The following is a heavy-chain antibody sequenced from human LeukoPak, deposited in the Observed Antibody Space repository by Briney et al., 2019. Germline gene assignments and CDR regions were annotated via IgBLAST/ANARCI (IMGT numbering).Heavy chain of an antibody. V-gene: IGHV4-4*07. CDR3: ARGTYCGSDCYSFEY. J-gene: IGHJ4*02. CDR2: IYTSGST. Sequence: SETLSLTCTVSGGSISSYYWSWFRQPAGKGLEWIGRIYTSGSTNYNPSLKSRVTMSVDTSKNQFSLKLSSVAAADTAVYYCARGTYCGSDCYSFEYWGQGTLVTVSS. D-gene: IGHD2-21*01. CDR1: GGSISSYY.